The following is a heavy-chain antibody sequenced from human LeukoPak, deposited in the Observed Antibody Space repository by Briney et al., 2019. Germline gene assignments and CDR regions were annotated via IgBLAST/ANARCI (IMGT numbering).Heavy chain of an antibody. Sequence: GGSLRLSCAASGLTFNSYWMSWVRQAPGKGLEWVANINEDGIGRDYLDSVKGRFSISRDNAKMSLYLHLNGLRAEDTALYYCARDFKYQPHYWGQGTLVTVSS. J-gene: IGHJ4*02. CDR2: INEDGIGR. CDR1: GLTFNSYW. CDR3: ARDFKYQPHY. V-gene: IGHV3-7*01. D-gene: IGHD2-2*01.